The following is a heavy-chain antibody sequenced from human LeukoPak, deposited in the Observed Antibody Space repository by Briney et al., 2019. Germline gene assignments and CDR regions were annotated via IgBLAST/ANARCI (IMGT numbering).Heavy chain of an antibody. J-gene: IGHJ6*03. CDR3: ARDNGSGYTKGYEHYYYYLDV. V-gene: IGHV4-4*07. CDR2: IHSGGTT. CDR1: GDSITDDY. D-gene: IGHD3-3*02. Sequence: SETLSLTCTVSGDSITDDYYTWMRQPAGKGLEWIGRIHSGGTTNYNPSLMSRVTLSIDKSKKHISLRLTSVTAADTALYYCARDNGSGYTKGYEHYYYYLDVWGKGTTVTVSS.